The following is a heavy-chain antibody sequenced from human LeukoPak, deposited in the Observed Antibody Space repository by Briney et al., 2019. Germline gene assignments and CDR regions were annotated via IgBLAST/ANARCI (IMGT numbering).Heavy chain of an antibody. CDR1: GYTFTGYY. CDR2: INPNSGGT. V-gene: IGHV1-2*02. Sequence: GASVKVSCKASGYTFTGYYMHWVRQAPGQGLEWMGWINPNSGGTNHAQKFQGRVTMTRDTSISTAYMELSRLRSDDTAVYYCAREPLYYYDSSGYYYSLPFDYWGQGTLVTVSS. J-gene: IGHJ4*02. D-gene: IGHD3-22*01. CDR3: AREPLYYYDSSGYYYSLPFDY.